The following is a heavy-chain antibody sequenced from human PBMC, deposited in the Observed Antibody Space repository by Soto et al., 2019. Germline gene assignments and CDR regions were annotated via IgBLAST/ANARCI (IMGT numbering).Heavy chain of an antibody. V-gene: IGHV3-48*03. D-gene: IGHD3-3*01. CDR1: GLRFCSYE. J-gene: IGHJ6*02. CDR3: ARVSSNYDFWSGPYYGMDV. CDR2: ISSSGSTI. Sequence: SMRLSCAASGLRFCSYEMNWVRQAPGKGLEWVSYISSSGSTIYYADSVKGRFTISRDNAKNSLYLQMNSLRAEDTAVYYCARVSSNYDFWSGPYYGMDVWAQATTVTVPS.